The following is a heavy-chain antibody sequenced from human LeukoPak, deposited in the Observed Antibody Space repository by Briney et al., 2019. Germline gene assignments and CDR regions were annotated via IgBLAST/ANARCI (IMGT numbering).Heavy chain of an antibody. V-gene: IGHV1-69*13. Sequence: SVKVSCKASGGTFSSYAISWVRQAPGQGLEWMGGIIPIFGTANYAQNFQGRVTITADESTSTAYMELSSLRSEDPAVYYCARGSGRRVAAAGYYFEYWGQGTLVTVSS. J-gene: IGHJ4*02. CDR1: GGTFSSYA. CDR2: IIPIFGTA. D-gene: IGHD6-13*01. CDR3: ARGSGRRVAAAGYYFEY.